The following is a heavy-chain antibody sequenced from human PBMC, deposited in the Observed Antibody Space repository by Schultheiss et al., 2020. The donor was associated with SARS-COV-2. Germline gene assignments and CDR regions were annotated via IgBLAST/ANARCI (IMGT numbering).Heavy chain of an antibody. D-gene: IGHD3-16*01. CDR2: ISYDGSNK. CDR1: GFTFSSYT. CDR3: VRQGAWGDMDV. V-gene: IGHV3-30*04. J-gene: IGHJ6*02. Sequence: GESLKISCAASGFTFSSYTMHWVRQAPGKGLEWVAVISYDGSNKYYADSVKGRFTISRDNSKNTLYLQMNSLRAEDTAIYYCVRQGAWGDMDVWGQGTTVTVSS.